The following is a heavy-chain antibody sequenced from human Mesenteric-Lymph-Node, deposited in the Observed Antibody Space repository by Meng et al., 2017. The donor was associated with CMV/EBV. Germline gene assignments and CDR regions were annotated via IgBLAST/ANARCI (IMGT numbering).Heavy chain of an antibody. J-gene: IGHJ3*02. D-gene: IGHD2-15*01. V-gene: IGHV3-30*02. Sequence: GESLKISCVASGFTFSNYAMNWVRQAPGKGLEWAAFIRFDGSNEYYADSVKGRFIISRDNSKNTLYLQMDRLRVEDTAVYYCAKDIGYCSGLTAFDIWGRGTMVTVSS. CDR2: IRFDGSNE. CDR3: AKDIGYCSGLTAFDI. CDR1: GFTFSNYA.